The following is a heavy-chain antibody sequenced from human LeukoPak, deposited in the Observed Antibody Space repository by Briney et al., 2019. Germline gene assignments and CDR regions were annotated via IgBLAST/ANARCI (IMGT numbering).Heavy chain of an antibody. Sequence: GRSLRLSCAAPGLTFSSYPMHWFRQAQGKGLKWVALISYHGDITYYADSVKGRFTLSRDNSKTTLFLQLNSLRAEDTAVYYCARDSTYYYDSGSSGPHYFDFWGQGTLVTVSS. CDR1: GLTFSSYP. D-gene: IGHD3-10*01. CDR2: ISYHGDIT. CDR3: ARDSTYYYDSGSSGPHYFDF. J-gene: IGHJ4*02. V-gene: IGHV3-30*01.